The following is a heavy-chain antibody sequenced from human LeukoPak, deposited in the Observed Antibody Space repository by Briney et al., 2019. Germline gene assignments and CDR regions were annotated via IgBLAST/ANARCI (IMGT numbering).Heavy chain of an antibody. CDR1: GYTFTGYY. Sequence: ASVKVSCKASGYTFTGYYMHWVRQAPGQGLEWMGWISAYNGNTNYAQKLQGRVTMTTDTSTSTAYMELRSLRSDDTAVYYCARSRPSLAYSGSYPFDYWGQGTLVTVSS. CDR3: ARSRPSLAYSGSYPFDY. J-gene: IGHJ4*02. D-gene: IGHD1-26*01. V-gene: IGHV1-18*04. CDR2: ISAYNGNT.